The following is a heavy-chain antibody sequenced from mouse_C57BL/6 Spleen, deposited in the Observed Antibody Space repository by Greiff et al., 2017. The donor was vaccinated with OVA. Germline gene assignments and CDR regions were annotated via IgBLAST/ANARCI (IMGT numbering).Heavy chain of an antibody. CDR3: ARPFYYGTRYAMDY. CDR1: GYTFTSYW. D-gene: IGHD1-1*01. CDR2: IDPSDSYT. J-gene: IGHJ4*01. V-gene: IGHV1-69*01. Sequence: VQLQQPGAELVKPGASVKMSCKASGYTFTSYWMHWVKQRPGQGLEWIGEIDPSDSYTNYNQKFKGKSTLTVDKSSSTAYMQLSSLTSEDSAVYYCARPFYYGTRYAMDYWGQGTSVTVSS.